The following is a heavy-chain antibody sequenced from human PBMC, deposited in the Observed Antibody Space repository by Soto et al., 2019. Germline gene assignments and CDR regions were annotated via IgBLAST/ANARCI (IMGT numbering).Heavy chain of an antibody. D-gene: IGHD3-3*01. V-gene: IGHV3-30-3*01. CDR2: ISYDGSNK. J-gene: IGHJ4*02. CDR1: GFTFSSYA. CDR3: ARDFTIFGVAMLDY. Sequence: QVQLVESGGGAVQPGRSLRLSCAASGFTFSSYAMHWVRQAPGKGLEWVAVISYDGSNKYYADSVKGRFTISRDNSKNTLYLQMNSLRAEDTAVYYCARDFTIFGVAMLDYWAQGTLVTVSS.